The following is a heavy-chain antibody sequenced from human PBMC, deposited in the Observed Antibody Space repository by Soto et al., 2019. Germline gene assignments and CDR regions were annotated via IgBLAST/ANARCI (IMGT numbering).Heavy chain of an antibody. Sequence: SVKVSCKASGGTVSNYAVSWVRQAPGQGLEWLGGSLPIFGTANYAQKFQGRVTIIADKSTDTVYMELTNLRPDDTAVYYCARESHEFWTSYWFDPWGQGTPVTVSS. J-gene: IGHJ5*02. CDR2: SLPIFGTA. D-gene: IGHD3-3*01. CDR1: GGTVSNYA. CDR3: ARESHEFWTSYWFDP. V-gene: IGHV1-69*06.